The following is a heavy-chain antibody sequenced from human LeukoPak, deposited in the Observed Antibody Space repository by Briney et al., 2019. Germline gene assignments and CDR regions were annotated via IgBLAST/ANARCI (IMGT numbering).Heavy chain of an antibody. J-gene: IGHJ4*02. CDR1: GFTFSSYD. V-gene: IGHV3-33*01. Sequence: GGSLRLSCAASGFTFSSYDMHWVRQAPGKGLEWVAVIWYDGINKYYVDSVKGRFTISRDNSKNTLYLQMNSPRAEDTAVYYCARDRDVWGQGTLVTVSS. CDR2: IWYDGINK. CDR3: ARDRDV.